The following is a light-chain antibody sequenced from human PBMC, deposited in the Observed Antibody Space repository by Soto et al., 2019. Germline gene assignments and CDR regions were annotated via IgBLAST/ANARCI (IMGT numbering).Light chain of an antibody. V-gene: IGLV1-44*01. CDR3: AAWDDSLKV. CDR1: SSNIGRNT. Sequence: QSVLTQPPSASGTPGQRVTISCSGSSSNIGRNTVNWYQQLQGTAPKPPINSNNQRPSGVPDRFSGSKSGTSASLAISGLQSEDEADYYCAAWDDSLKVFGTGTKLTVL. CDR2: SNN. J-gene: IGLJ1*01.